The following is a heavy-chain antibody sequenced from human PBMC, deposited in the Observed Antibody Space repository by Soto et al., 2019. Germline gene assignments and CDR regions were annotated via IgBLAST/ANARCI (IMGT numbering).Heavy chain of an antibody. Sequence: PSQTLSLTCAVSGDSVSTNSAAWNWIRQSPSRGLEWLGRTYYRSKWYNDYAVSVKSRININADTSKNHFSLQLTSVTAADTAVYYCARGLSTHIAVAGMGYFDSWGQGTLVTVSS. CDR1: GDSVSTNSAA. J-gene: IGHJ4*02. V-gene: IGHV6-1*01. CDR2: TYYRSKWYN. CDR3: ARGLSTHIAVAGMGYFDS. D-gene: IGHD6-19*01.